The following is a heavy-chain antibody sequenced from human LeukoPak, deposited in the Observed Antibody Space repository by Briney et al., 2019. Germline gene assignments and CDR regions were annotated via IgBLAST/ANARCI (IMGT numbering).Heavy chain of an antibody. V-gene: IGHV4-59*12. J-gene: IGHJ5*02. CDR1: GGSISSYY. CDR3: ARGAAAGIIWFDP. Sequence: SETLSLTCTVSGGSISSYYWSWIRQPPGKGLEWIGYIYYSGSTNYNPSLKSRVTISVDTSKNQFSLKLSSVTAADTAVYYCARGAAAGIIWFDPWGQGTLVTVSS. D-gene: IGHD6-13*01. CDR2: IYYSGST.